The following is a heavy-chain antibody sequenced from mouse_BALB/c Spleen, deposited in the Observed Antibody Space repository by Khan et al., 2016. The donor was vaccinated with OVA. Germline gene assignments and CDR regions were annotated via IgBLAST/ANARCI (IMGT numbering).Heavy chain of an antibody. V-gene: IGHV1S81*02. Sequence: QVQLQQPGAELVKPGASVKLSCKASGYTLTRYYMYWVKQRPGQGLEWIGVINPSTGGTNLNEKLKNQATLTVDKSSTTVYMQHSSLTSEYSAVYYFTRNYDYDYFDYWDQGTTPTVSS. J-gene: IGHJ2*01. D-gene: IGHD1-2*01. CDR3: TRNYDYDYFDY. CDR1: GYTLTRYY. CDR2: INPSTGGT.